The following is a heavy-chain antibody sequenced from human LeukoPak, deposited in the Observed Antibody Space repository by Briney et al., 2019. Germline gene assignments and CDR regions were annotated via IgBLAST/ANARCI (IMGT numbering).Heavy chain of an antibody. D-gene: IGHD6-19*01. CDR2: ISYDGSNK. CDR3: ARDPKPYSSGWYYFDY. Sequence: GGSLRLSCAASGFTFSNYAMHWVRQAPGKGLEWEALISYDGSNKYYADSVKGRFTISRDNSKNTLYLQMNSLRAEDTAVYYCARDPKPYSSGWYYFDYWGQGTLVTVSS. CDR1: GFTFSNYA. J-gene: IGHJ4*02. V-gene: IGHV3-30*04.